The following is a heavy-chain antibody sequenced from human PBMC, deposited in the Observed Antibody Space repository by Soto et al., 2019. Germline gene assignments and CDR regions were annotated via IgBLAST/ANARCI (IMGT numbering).Heavy chain of an antibody. D-gene: IGHD5-12*01. CDR2: IYHSGST. J-gene: IGHJ4*02. CDR1: GISISTSNW. Sequence: PSETLSLTCAVSGISISTSNWWSWVRQPPGKGLEWVGQIYHSGSTNYNPSLKSQVTISLDKSENQFSLKLSSVTAADTAVYYCAREWSGYDSWGQGILVTVSS. CDR3: AREWSGYDS. V-gene: IGHV4-4*02.